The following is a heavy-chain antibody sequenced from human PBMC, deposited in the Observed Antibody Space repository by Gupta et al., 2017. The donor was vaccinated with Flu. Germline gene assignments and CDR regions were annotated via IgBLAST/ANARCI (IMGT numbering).Heavy chain of an antibody. CDR3: ARGTYSSSWSSNFDS. V-gene: IGHV4-34*01. Sequence: YFWSWIRQAPGKGLEWIGEINRSGSTTYNPSLERRVNISVDASKSQFFLKVTSVTAADTAIYYCARGTYSSSWSSNFDSWGQGTLVTVSS. CDR2: INRSGST. D-gene: IGHD6-13*01. CDR1: YF. J-gene: IGHJ4*02.